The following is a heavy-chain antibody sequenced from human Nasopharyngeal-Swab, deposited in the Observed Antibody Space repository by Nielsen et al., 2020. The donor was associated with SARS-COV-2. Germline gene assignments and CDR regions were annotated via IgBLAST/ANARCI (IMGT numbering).Heavy chain of an antibody. J-gene: IGHJ4*02. D-gene: IGHD2-15*01. Sequence: LKISCAASGFTFSDSAIHWVRQASGKGLEWVGRVRSKGNNYATAYSASVKGRFIIFRDDPTNTAYLQMNSLKTEDTAVYYCTRCGGGCYSGRDYWGQGTLVTVSS. CDR1: GFTFSDSA. V-gene: IGHV3-73*01. CDR2: VRSKGNNYAT. CDR3: TRCGGGCYSGRDY.